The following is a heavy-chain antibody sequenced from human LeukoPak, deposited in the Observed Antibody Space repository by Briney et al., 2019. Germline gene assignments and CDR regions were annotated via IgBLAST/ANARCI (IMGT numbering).Heavy chain of an antibody. CDR1: GLTFSAYN. Sequence: GGSLRLSCVTSGLTFSAYNMNCVRQAPGKGLEWVSCISSSSNYIYYADSVKGRFTISRDNAKNSLYLQMNSLRAEDTAVYYCATDEGVSFDYWGQGTLVTVSS. CDR3: ATDEGVSFDY. J-gene: IGHJ4*02. V-gene: IGHV3-21*01. CDR2: ISSSSNYI.